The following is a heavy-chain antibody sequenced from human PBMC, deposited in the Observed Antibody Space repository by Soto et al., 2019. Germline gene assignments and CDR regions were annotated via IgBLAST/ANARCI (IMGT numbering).Heavy chain of an antibody. D-gene: IGHD6-19*01. CDR2: INAGNGNT. J-gene: IGHJ6*03. CDR3: AGAGPYYYYYYMDV. CDR1: GYTFTSYA. V-gene: IGHV1-3*01. Sequence: QVQLVQSGAEVKKPGASVKVSCKASGYTFTSYAMHWVRQAPGQRLEWMGWINAGNGNTKYSQKFQGRVTITRETSASTAYMELGSLRSEDTAVYYCAGAGPYYYYYYMDVWGKGTTVTVSS.